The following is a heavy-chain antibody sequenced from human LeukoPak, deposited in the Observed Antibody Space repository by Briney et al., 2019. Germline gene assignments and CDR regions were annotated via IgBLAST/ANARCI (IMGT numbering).Heavy chain of an antibody. CDR3: ARGATVTQPVNWFDP. CDR1: GYTFTSYG. V-gene: IGHV1-18*01. Sequence: ASVKVSCKASGYTFTSYGISWVRQAPGQGLEWMGWISAYNGNTNYAQKLQGRVTMTTDTSTSTAYMELRSLRSDDTAVYYCARGATVTQPVNWFDPWGQGTLVTVSS. D-gene: IGHD4-17*01. CDR2: ISAYNGNT. J-gene: IGHJ5*02.